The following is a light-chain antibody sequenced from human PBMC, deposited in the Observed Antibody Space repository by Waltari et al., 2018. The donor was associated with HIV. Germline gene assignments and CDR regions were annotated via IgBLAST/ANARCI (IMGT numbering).Light chain of an antibody. CDR2: DVT. Sequence: QSALTQPRSVSGSPRQSVTISFTGISSAVGGYNYVSWYQQHPGKAPKLMIYDVTQRPSGVPDRFSGSKSGNTASLTISGLQAEDEADYYCCSYAGSYTYVFGTGTKVTVL. V-gene: IGLV2-11*01. CDR1: SSAVGGYNY. J-gene: IGLJ1*01. CDR3: CSYAGSYTYV.